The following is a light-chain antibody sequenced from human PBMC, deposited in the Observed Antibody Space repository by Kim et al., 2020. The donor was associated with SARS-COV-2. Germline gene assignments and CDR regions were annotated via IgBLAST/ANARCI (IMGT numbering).Light chain of an antibody. CDR1: SLRSYY. V-gene: IGLV3-19*01. CDR2: GKN. Sequence: LGQTVRITCYGDSLRSYYASWYQQKPGQAPVLVIYGKNNRPSGIPDRFSGSSSGNTASLTITGAQAEDEADYYCNSRDSSGNHWVFGGGTQLTVL. CDR3: NSRDSSGNHWV. J-gene: IGLJ3*02.